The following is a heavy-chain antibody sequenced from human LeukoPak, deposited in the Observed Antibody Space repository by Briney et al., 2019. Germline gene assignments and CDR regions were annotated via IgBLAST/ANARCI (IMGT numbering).Heavy chain of an antibody. Sequence: SETLSLTCAVYGGSFSGYYWSWIRQPPGKGLEWIGEINHSGSTNYNPSLKSRVTISVDTSKNQFSLKLSSVTAADTAVYYCARSGYYYQTLDCWGQGTLVTVSS. V-gene: IGHV4-34*01. CDR1: GGSFSGYY. CDR3: ARSGYYYQTLDC. CDR2: INHSGST. D-gene: IGHD3-22*01. J-gene: IGHJ4*02.